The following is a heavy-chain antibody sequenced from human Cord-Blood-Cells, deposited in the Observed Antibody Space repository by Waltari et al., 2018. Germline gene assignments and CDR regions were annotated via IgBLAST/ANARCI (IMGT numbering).Heavy chain of an antibody. J-gene: IGHJ4*02. V-gene: IGHV4-59*01. CDR1: GGSISSSY. CDR2: IYYSGST. Sequence: QVQLQESGPGLVKPSETLSLTCPVAGGSISSSYWSWLRQPPGKGLEWIGYIYYSGSTNNSPSLKSRVTISVDTPKNQFSLKLSSVTAADTAVYYCAREPSSSSWYDYWGQGTLVTVSS. CDR3: AREPSSSSWYDY. D-gene: IGHD6-13*01.